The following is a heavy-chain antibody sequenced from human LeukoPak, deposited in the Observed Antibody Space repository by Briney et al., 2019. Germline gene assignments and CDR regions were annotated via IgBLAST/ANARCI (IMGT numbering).Heavy chain of an antibody. Sequence: PSETLSLTCTVSGGSISSSSYYWGWIRQPPGKGLEWMGSIYYSGSTYYNPSLKSRVTISVDTSKNQFSLKLSSVTAADTAVYYCARSLTKYSSSSFDYWGQGTLVTVSS. D-gene: IGHD6-13*01. CDR3: ARSLTKYSSSSFDY. CDR2: IYYSGST. CDR1: GGSISSSSYY. J-gene: IGHJ4*02. V-gene: IGHV4-39*07.